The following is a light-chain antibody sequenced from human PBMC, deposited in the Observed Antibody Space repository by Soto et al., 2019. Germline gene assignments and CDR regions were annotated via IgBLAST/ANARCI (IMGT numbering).Light chain of an antibody. J-gene: IGKJ1*01. Sequence: EIVLTQSPGTVSLSPGERATLSRRASQSISSNYLAWYQQKPGQAPRLLIYGASGRATGIPDRFSGSGSGTDFTLTISRLEPEDFAVYYCQQYGSSLPWTFGQGTKVKIK. CDR3: QQYGSSLPWT. CDR2: GAS. CDR1: QSISSNY. V-gene: IGKV3-20*01.